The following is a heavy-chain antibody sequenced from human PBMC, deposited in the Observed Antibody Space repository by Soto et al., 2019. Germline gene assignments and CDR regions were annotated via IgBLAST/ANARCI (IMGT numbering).Heavy chain of an antibody. Sequence: GESLKISCKGSGYSFTSYWIGWVRQMPGKGLEWMGIIYPGDSDTRYSPSFQGQVTISADKSISTAYLQWSSLKASDTAMYYCARSRDLVVSGGWFDPWGQGTLVTVSS. CDR2: IYPGDSDT. V-gene: IGHV5-51*01. CDR3: ARSRDLVVSGGWFDP. CDR1: GYSFTSYW. D-gene: IGHD2-15*01. J-gene: IGHJ5*02.